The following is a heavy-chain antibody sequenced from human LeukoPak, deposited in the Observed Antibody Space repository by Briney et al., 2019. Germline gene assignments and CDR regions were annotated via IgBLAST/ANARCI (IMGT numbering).Heavy chain of an antibody. D-gene: IGHD5-12*01. Sequence: GASVKASCKASGYTFTSYYMHWVRQAPGQGLEWMGIINPSGGSTSYAQKFQGRVTMTRDTSTSTVYLELSRLKADETAVYYCARDWFVDSADDPFPIDYWGQGTLVTVSS. CDR1: GYTFTSYY. CDR2: INPSGGST. CDR3: ARDWFVDSADDPFPIDY. J-gene: IGHJ4*02. V-gene: IGHV1-46*01.